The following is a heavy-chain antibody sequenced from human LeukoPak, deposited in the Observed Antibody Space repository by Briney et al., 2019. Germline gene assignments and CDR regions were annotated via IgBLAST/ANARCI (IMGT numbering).Heavy chain of an antibody. D-gene: IGHD6-13*01. V-gene: IGHV4-4*07. CDR2: IYTSGST. CDR3: ARGPLHHPSSCPFWYFDL. Sequence: SETLSLTCTVSGGSISSYYWSWIRQPAGKGLEWIGRIYTSGSTNYNPSLKSRVTMSVDTSKNKFSLNLTSVTAADTAVYFCARGPLHHPSSCPFWYFDLWGRGTLVTVSS. CDR1: GGSISSYY. J-gene: IGHJ2*01.